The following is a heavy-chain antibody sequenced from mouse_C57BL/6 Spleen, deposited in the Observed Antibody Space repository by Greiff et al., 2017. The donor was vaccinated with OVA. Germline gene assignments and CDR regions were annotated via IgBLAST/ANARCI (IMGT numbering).Heavy chain of an antibody. CDR1: GYTFTSYW. V-gene: IGHV1-52*01. CDR3: ARSGGYEGAMDY. CDR2: IDPSDSET. Sequence: QVQLQQPGAELVMPGASVKLSCKASGYTFTSYWMHWVKQRPIQGLEWIGNIDPSDSETHYNQKFKDKATLTVDKSSSTAYMQLSSLTSEDSAVYYCARSGGYEGAMDYWGQGTSVTVSS. D-gene: IGHD1-1*02. J-gene: IGHJ4*01.